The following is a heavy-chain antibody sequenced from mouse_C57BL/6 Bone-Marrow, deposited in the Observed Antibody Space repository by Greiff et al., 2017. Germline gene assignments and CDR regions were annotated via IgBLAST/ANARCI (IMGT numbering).Heavy chain of an antibody. V-gene: IGHV1-4*01. CDR1: GFNFTSYS. CDR3: TSADGYSYYFDY. J-gene: IGHJ2*01. Sequence: VQLQQSGAELVRPGASVKLSCKASGFNFTSYSMHWVKQRPEQGLEWIGYINPSSGYTKYNQKFQDKATLNADKSSNTAYMQLSSLTSEDSAVYYCTSADGYSYYFDYWGQGTTLTVSS. CDR2: INPSSGYT. D-gene: IGHD2-3*01.